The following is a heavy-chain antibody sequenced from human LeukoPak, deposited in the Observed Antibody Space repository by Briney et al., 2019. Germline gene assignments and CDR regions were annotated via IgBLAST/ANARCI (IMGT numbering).Heavy chain of an antibody. D-gene: IGHD1-26*01. J-gene: IGHJ4*02. CDR3: TRDGSGSYGRYYFDY. CDR1: GFTFGDYA. CDR2: IRSKAYGGTT. V-gene: IGHV3-49*04. Sequence: SLRLSCTASGFTFGDYAMSWVRRAPGKGLEWVGFIRSKAYGGTTEYAASVKGRFTISRVDSKTIAYLQMNSLKTEDTAVYYCTRDGSGSYGRYYFDYWGQGTLVTVSS.